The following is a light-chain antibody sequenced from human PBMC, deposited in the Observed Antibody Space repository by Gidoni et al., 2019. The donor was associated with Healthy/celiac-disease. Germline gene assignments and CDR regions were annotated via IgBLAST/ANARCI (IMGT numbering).Light chain of an antibody. CDR2: EVS. Sequence: QSALTQPASVSGSPGQSITISCTGTSSDVGSYNLVSWYQQHPGKAPKLMIYEVSKRPSGVSNRFSGSKSGNKASLTIAGLQAEDEADYYCCSYAGSSMVFGGGTKLTVL. V-gene: IGLV2-23*02. CDR1: SSDVGSYNL. J-gene: IGLJ2*01. CDR3: CSYAGSSMV.